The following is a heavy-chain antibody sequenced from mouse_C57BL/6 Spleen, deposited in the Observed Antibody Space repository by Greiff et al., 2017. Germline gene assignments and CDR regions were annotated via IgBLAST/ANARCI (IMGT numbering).Heavy chain of an antibody. CDR2: IDPSDSYT. V-gene: IGHV1-69*01. CDR1: GYTFTSYW. J-gene: IGHJ2*01. Sequence: QVQLQQPGAELVMPGASVKLSCKASGYTFTSYWMHWVKQRPGQGLAWIGEIDPSDSYTNYNQKFKGKSTLTVDKSSSTAYMQLSSLTSDDSAVYYCARRGLEYFDYWGQGTTLTVSS. CDR3: ARRGLEYFDY. D-gene: IGHD2-2*01.